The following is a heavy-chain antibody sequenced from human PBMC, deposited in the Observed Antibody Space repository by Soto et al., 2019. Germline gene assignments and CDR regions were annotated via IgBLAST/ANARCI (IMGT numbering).Heavy chain of an antibody. D-gene: IGHD6-19*01. V-gene: IGHV4-31*03. J-gene: IGHJ6*02. CDR1: GGSISSGGYY. CDR3: ARDLAVAGFYYYGMDV. CDR2: IYYSGST. Sequence: SETLSLTCTVSGGSISSGGYYWSWIRQHPGKGLEWIGYIYYSGSTYYNPSLKSRVTISVDTSKNQFSLKLSSVTAADTAVYYCARDLAVAGFYYYGMDVWGQGTTVTVSS.